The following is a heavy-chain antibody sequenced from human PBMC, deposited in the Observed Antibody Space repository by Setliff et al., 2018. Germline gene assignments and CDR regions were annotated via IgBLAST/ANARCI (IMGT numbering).Heavy chain of an antibody. Sequence: SCAASGFTFSNYAMSWVRQTPRKGLEWVSAIGVNGDETHYADSAKGRFTISRDNSKNTLYLQMNSLRAEDTAVYYCAKLRYYYDSSGYYYRFDYFYYYMDVWGKGTTVTVSS. CDR1: GFTFSNYA. D-gene: IGHD3-22*01. V-gene: IGHV3-23*01. CDR2: IGVNGDET. CDR3: AKLRYYYDSSGYYYRFDYFYYYMDV. J-gene: IGHJ6*03.